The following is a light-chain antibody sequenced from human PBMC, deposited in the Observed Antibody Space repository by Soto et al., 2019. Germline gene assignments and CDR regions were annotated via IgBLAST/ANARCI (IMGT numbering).Light chain of an antibody. J-gene: IGKJ5*01. CDR1: QSVSTY. V-gene: IGKV3-11*01. Sequence: EIVLTQSPATLSLSPGERATLSCRASQSVSTYLAWYQQKFGQAPRLLIHDASHRATGIPARFSGSGSGTDFTLTISSLEPEDVAVYYCQQRSDWSSITFGQGTRLEIK. CDR3: QQRSDWSSIT. CDR2: DAS.